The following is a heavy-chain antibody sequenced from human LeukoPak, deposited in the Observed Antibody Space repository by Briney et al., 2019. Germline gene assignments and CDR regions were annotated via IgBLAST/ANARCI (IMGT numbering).Heavy chain of an antibody. Sequence: PGGSLRLSCAASGFTFTSYWMSWVRQAPGQGLEWVANIKQDGSEKYYVDSVKGRFTISRDNANNSLYLQMNSLRAEDTAVYYCARYAIWFRRHSWFDAWGQGTLVTVSS. D-gene: IGHD3-10*01. J-gene: IGHJ5*02. CDR3: ARYAIWFRRHSWFDA. CDR2: IKQDGSEK. V-gene: IGHV3-7*03. CDR1: GFTFTSYW.